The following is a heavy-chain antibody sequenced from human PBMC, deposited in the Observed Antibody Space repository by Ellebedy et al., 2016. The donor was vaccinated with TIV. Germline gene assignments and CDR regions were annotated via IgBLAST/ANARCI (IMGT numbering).Heavy chain of an antibody. CDR3: AKVEDLAFDI. CDR1: GDSVSSSRSA. Sequence: LRLSXAISGDSVSSSRSAWNWIRQSPSRGLDWLGRTYYMSKWYYDYAPSLQGRLTINADTSKNQVSLQMHSVTPDDTAVYYCAKVEDLAFDIWGQGTMVTVSS. J-gene: IGHJ3*02. D-gene: IGHD1-1*01. V-gene: IGHV6-1*01. CDR2: TYYMSKWYY.